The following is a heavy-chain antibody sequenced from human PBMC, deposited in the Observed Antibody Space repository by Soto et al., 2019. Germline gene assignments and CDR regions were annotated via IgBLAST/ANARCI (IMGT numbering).Heavy chain of an antibody. CDR3: AKKVAGNRPLDY. CDR2: ISDSGGST. D-gene: IGHD3-10*01. J-gene: IGHJ4*02. Sequence: EVQLLESGGGLVQPGGSLRLSCAASGYTFSGFAMHWVRQVPEKGLEWVSGISDSGGSTYYADSVKGRFTISRDNSKNTLDLQMNSLRAEDTAIYYCAKKVAGNRPLDYWGQGTLVTVSS. CDR1: GYTFSGFA. V-gene: IGHV3-23*01.